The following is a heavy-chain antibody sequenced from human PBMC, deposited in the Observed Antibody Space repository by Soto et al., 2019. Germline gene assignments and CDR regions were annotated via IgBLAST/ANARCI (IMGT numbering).Heavy chain of an antibody. Sequence: GGSLRLSCAASGFTFSSYGMHWVRQAPGKGLEGVAVIWYDGSNKYYADSVKGRFTISRDNSKNTLYLQMNSLRAEDTAVYYCARDARAAASQYYYYYGMDVWGQGTTVTVSS. V-gene: IGHV3-33*01. J-gene: IGHJ6*02. CDR3: ARDARAAASQYYYYYGMDV. CDR2: IWYDGSNK. D-gene: IGHD6-13*01. CDR1: GFTFSSYG.